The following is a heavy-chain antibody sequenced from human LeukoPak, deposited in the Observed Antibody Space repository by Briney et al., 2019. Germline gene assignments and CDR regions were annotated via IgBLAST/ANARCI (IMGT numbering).Heavy chain of an antibody. CDR2: IYTSGST. CDR1: GGSISSYY. Sequence: SETLSLTCTVSGGSISSYYWSWIRQPPGKGLEWIGYIYTSGSTNYNPSLKSRVTISVDTSKNQFSLKLSSVTAADTAVYYCARTEYSSRRGFGYYYYMDVWGKGTTVTVSS. CDR3: ARTEYSSRRGFGYYYYMDV. D-gene: IGHD6-6*01. V-gene: IGHV4-4*09. J-gene: IGHJ6*03.